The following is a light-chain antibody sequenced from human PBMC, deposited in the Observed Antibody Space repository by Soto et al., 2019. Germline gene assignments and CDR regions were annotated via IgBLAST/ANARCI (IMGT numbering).Light chain of an antibody. CDR1: SSDVGGYNY. CDR2: EVS. CDR3: STYTRSSTLEV. J-gene: IGLJ1*01. V-gene: IGLV2-14*01. Sequence: QSVLTQPASVSGSPGQSITISCTGTSSDVGGYNYVSWYQQHPGKAPKLMIYEVSNRPSGVSNRFSGSKSGNTAALIISGLQAEDEADYYCSTYTRSSTLEVFGTGTKVTVL.